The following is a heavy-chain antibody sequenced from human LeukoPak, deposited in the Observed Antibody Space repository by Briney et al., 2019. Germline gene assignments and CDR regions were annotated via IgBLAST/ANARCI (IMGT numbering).Heavy chain of an antibody. Sequence: GGSLRLSCAASGFPFSSYAMSWVRQAPGKGLEWVSGISGSGGSTYYADSVKGRFTISRDNSKNTLYLQMNSLRAEDTAVYYCIAVANSFDYWGQGTLVTVSS. CDR3: IAVANSFDY. CDR2: ISGSGGST. CDR1: GFPFSSYA. D-gene: IGHD6-19*01. V-gene: IGHV3-23*01. J-gene: IGHJ4*02.